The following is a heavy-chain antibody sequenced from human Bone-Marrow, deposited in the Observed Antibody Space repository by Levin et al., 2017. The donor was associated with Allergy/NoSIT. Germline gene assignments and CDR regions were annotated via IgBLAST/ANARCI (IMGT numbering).Heavy chain of an antibody. J-gene: IGHJ6*04. CDR3: ARGRLGRYFDWLLYAPMDV. D-gene: IGHD3-9*01. V-gene: IGHV4-34*01. CDR2: INHSGST. CDR1: GGSFSGYY. Sequence: GSLRLSCAVYGGSFSGYYWSWIRQPPGKGLEWIGEINHSGSTNYNPSLKSRVTISVDTSKNQFSLKLSSVTAADTAVYYCARGRLGRYFDWLLYAPMDVWGKGTTVTVSS.